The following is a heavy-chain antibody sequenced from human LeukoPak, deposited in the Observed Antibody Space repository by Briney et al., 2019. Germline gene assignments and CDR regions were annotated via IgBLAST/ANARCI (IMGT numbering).Heavy chain of an antibody. CDR3: ARDGGSYNFDI. Sequence: GGSLRLSCAASGFTFSAYTMNWVRQAPGKGLEWVSYISTNSRTISYADSVKGRFAISRDNAKNSLFLQMNSLRAEDTAVYYCARDGGSYNFDIWGQGTMVTVSS. V-gene: IGHV3-48*01. D-gene: IGHD1-1*01. CDR1: GFTFSAYT. CDR2: ISTNSRTI. J-gene: IGHJ3*02.